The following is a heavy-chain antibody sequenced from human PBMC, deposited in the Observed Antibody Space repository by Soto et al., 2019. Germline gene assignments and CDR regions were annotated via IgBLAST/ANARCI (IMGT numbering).Heavy chain of an antibody. D-gene: IGHD6-6*01. CDR3: ARIGYSSSSFDY. CDR1: GFTFSNYW. CDR2: LNQDGGHN. V-gene: IGHV3-7*01. J-gene: IGHJ4*02. Sequence: EVQLVESGGGLVQPGGSLRLSCAVSGFTFSNYWMSWVRQTPGKGLEWLANLNQDGGHNYYVGSVKGRFTISRDNARNSLYLQMNGLRAEDTAVYYCARIGYSSSSFDYWGQGTLVTVSS.